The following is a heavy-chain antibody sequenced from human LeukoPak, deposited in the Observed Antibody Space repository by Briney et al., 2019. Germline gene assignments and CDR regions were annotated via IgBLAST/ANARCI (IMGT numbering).Heavy chain of an antibody. D-gene: IGHD1-26*01. CDR2: ISTSGGT. J-gene: IGHJ5*02. V-gene: IGHV4-4*07. Sequence: SETLSLTCTVSGDSTSGYWGWVRQPAGKGLEWIGRISTSGGTDYNPSFKSRITMSVDTSKNQFSLKLRSMTAADTAVYYCARSNSGSYGWFDPWGQGTLVTVSS. CDR3: ARSNSGSYGWFDP. CDR1: GDSTSGY.